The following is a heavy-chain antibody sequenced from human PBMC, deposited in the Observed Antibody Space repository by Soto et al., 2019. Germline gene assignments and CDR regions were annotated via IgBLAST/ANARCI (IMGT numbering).Heavy chain of an antibody. CDR3: ARESGYYTYGMDV. Sequence: EVQLVESGGGLVKPGGSLRLSCAASGFTFSSYSMNWVRQAPGKGLVWVSSISSSSSYIYYADSVKGRFTISRDNAKNSLYLQMNSLRAEDTAVYYCARESGYYTYGMDVWGQGTTVTVSS. V-gene: IGHV3-21*01. D-gene: IGHD3-3*01. CDR1: GFTFSSYS. CDR2: ISSSSSYI. J-gene: IGHJ6*02.